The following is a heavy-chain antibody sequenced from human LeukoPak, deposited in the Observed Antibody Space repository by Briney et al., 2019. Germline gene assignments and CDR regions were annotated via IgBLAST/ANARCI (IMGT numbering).Heavy chain of an antibody. J-gene: IGHJ5*02. CDR1: GFAFSSYW. CDR2: INSDGSST. Sequence: GGSLRLSCAASGFAFSSYWMRWVRQAPGKGLVWVSRINSDGSSTTYADSVQGRFTISRDNAKNTLYLQMNSLRAGDTAVYYCARSVYSYYANWFDPWGQGTLVTVSS. CDR3: ARSVYSYYANWFDP. D-gene: IGHD4-11*01. V-gene: IGHV3-74*01.